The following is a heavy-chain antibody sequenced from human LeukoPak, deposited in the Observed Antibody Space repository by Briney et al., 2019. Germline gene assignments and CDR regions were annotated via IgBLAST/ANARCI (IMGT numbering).Heavy chain of an antibody. CDR1: GYTLTELS. D-gene: IGHD6-6*01. CDR3: ATRGYSSSYDYYYYMDV. J-gene: IGHJ6*03. V-gene: IGHV1-24*01. CDR2: FDPEDGET. Sequence: ASVKVSCKVSGYTLTELSMHWVRQAPGKGLEWMGGFDPEDGETIYAQKFQGRVTMTEDTSTDTAYMELSSLRSEDTAVYYCATRGYSSSYDYYYYMDVWGKGTTVTVSS.